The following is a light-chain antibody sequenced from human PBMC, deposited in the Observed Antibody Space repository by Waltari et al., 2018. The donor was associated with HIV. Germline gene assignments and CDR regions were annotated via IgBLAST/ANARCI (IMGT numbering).Light chain of an antibody. V-gene: IGLV2-23*01. Sequence: QSALTQPASVSGSPGQSITISCTGTSSDVGGYIYVSWYQQHPGKAPKLVIYDVSERPSGVSNRFSGSKSGNTASLTISGLQAEDEADYNCCSYAGSSTLLFGGGTKVTVL. CDR2: DVS. J-gene: IGLJ2*01. CDR3: CSYAGSSTLL. CDR1: SSDVGGYIY.